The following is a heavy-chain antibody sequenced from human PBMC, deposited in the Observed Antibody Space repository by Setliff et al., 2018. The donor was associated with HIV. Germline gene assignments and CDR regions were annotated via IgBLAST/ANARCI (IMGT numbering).Heavy chain of an antibody. D-gene: IGHD4-4*01. CDR1: GYIIVDYD. CDR3: ARVATVSHPGDYFDY. V-gene: IGHV1-8*01. J-gene: IGHJ4*02. Sequence: ASVKVSCKAYGYIIVDYDINWVRQATGQGLEWVGWMNPNSGNTGYAQKFQGRVTLTRNTSISTAYMELSSLRSEDTAVYSCARVATVSHPGDYFDYWGQGTLVTVSS. CDR2: MNPNSGNT.